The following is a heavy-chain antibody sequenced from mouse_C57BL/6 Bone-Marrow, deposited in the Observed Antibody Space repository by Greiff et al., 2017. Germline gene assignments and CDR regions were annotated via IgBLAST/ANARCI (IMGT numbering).Heavy chain of an antibody. Sequence: VQLQQPGAELVKPGASVTLSCKASGYTFTSYWMHWVKQRPGRGLGWIGRIDPNSGGTKYNEMFKSKGTLTVDKTSSTAYMQLSSLTSEDDAVYYCARKGITTVVGAMDYWGQGTSVTVSS. CDR1: GYTFTSYW. D-gene: IGHD1-1*01. V-gene: IGHV1-72*01. CDR2: IDPNSGGT. CDR3: ARKGITTVVGAMDY. J-gene: IGHJ4*01.